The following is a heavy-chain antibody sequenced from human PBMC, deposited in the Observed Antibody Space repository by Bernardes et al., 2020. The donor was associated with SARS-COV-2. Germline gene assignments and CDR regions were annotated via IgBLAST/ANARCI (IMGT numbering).Heavy chain of an antibody. CDR3: ARVGYCSSTSCQPPTF. CDR2: INHSGST. V-gene: IGHV4-34*01. J-gene: IGHJ4*02. CDR1: GGSFSGYY. Sequence: ETLSLTCAVYGGSFSGYYWSWIRQPPGKGLEWIGEINHSGSTNYNPSLKSRVTISVDTSKNQFSLKLSSVTAADTAVYYCARVGYCSSTSCQPPTFWGQGTLVTVSS. D-gene: IGHD2-2*01.